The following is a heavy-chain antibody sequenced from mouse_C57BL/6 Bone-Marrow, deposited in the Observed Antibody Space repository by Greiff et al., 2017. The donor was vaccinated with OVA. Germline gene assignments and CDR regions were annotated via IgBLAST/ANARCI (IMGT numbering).Heavy chain of an antibody. J-gene: IGHJ2*01. CDR3: ARRGAYYGSSLDY. CDR2: LYPGSGNT. V-gene: IGHV1-76*01. Sequence: QVQLQQSGAELVRPGASVKLSCKASGYTFTDYYIHWVKQRPGQGLEWIARLYPGSGNTYYNEKFKGKATLTADKSSSTAYMQLSSLTSEDSAVYFCARRGAYYGSSLDYWGQGTTLTVSS. CDR1: GYTFTDYY. D-gene: IGHD1-1*01.